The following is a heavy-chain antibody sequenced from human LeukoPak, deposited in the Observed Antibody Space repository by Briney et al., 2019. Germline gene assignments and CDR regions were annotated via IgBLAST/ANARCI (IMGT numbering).Heavy chain of an antibody. CDR2: ISSSSSYI. V-gene: IGHV3-21*01. CDR1: GFTFSSYS. Sequence: PGGSLRLSCAASGFTFSSYSMNWVRQAPGKGLEWVSSISSSSSYIYYADSVKGRFTISRDNAKNSLYLQMNSLRAEDTAVYYCARGSRYYDFWSGYNWFDPWGRGTLVTVSS. CDR3: ARGSRYYDFWSGYNWFDP. D-gene: IGHD3-3*01. J-gene: IGHJ5*02.